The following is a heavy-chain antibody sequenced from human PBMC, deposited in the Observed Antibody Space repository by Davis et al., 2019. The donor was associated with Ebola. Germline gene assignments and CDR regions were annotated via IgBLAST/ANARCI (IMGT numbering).Heavy chain of an antibody. CDR3: ARAITMIVVVAFDI. CDR1: GFTFSSYA. V-gene: IGHV3-30*04. Sequence: SLKISCAASGFTFSSYAMHWVRQAPGKGLEWVAVISYDGNTKYYGDSVKGRFTISRDNSKNTLYLQMNSLRAEDTAVYYCARAITMIVVVAFDIWGQGTMVTVSS. J-gene: IGHJ3*02. D-gene: IGHD3-22*01. CDR2: ISYDGNTK.